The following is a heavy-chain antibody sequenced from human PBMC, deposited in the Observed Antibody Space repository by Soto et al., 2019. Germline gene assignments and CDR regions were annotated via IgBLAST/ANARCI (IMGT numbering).Heavy chain of an antibody. CDR3: ARDQEAYGSGSYGY. Sequence: QVQLVQSGAEVKKPGASVKVSCKASGYTFINYGINWVRQAPGQGLEWMGWISAYNGNTNYAQKVQGRVTLTIDISTSTANMELRSLRSDDTAVYYCARDQEAYGSGSYGYWGQGTLVTVSS. D-gene: IGHD3-10*01. J-gene: IGHJ4*02. V-gene: IGHV1-18*01. CDR2: ISAYNGNT. CDR1: GYTFINYG.